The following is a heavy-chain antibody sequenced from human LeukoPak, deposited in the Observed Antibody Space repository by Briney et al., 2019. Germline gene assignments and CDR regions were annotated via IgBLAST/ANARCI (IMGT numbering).Heavy chain of an antibody. CDR3: ARDPGRVTTIHDAFDI. CDR2: MNPNSGNT. CDR1: GYTFTSFD. D-gene: IGHD4-17*01. Sequence: GASVKVSCKASGYTFTSFDMNWVRQATGQGLEWMGWMNPNSGNTGYAQKFQGRVTMTRNTSISTAYMELSSLRSEDTAVYYCARDPGRVTTIHDAFDIWGQGTMVTVSS. J-gene: IGHJ3*02. V-gene: IGHV1-8*01.